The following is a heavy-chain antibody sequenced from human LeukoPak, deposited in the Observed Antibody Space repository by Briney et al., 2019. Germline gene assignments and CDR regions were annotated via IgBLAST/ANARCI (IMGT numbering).Heavy chain of an antibody. Sequence: SQTLSLTCTVSGGSINSGSYYWSWIRQPAGKGLEWIGSTYSSGSTNYNPSLKGRVTISVDTSKNQFSLNLSSVTAADTAVYYCARGLGIGKDYFDCWGQGTLVTVSS. J-gene: IGHJ4*02. D-gene: IGHD7-27*01. CDR2: TYSSGST. V-gene: IGHV4-61*02. CDR3: ARGLGIGKDYFDC. CDR1: GGSINSGSYY.